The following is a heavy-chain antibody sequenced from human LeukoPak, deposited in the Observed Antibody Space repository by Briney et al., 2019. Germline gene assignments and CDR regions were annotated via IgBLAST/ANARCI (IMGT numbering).Heavy chain of an antibody. V-gene: IGHV3-48*01. CDR3: ARESTYGEYAFDI. CDR1: GFTFSSYS. D-gene: IGHD4-17*01. Sequence: GGSLRLSCAASGFTFSSYSMNWVRQAPGKGLEWVSYISSSSTIYYADSVKGRFTISRDNAKNSLYLQMNSLRAEDTAVYYCARESTYGEYAFDIWGQGTMVTVSS. J-gene: IGHJ3*02. CDR2: ISSSSTI.